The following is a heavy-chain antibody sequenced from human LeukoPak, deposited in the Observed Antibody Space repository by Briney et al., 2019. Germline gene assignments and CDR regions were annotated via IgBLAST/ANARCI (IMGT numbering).Heavy chain of an antibody. V-gene: IGHV3-23*01. CDR1: GFTFSSYA. J-gene: IGHJ4*02. Sequence: PGGSLRLSCAASGFTFSSYAMSWVRQAPGKGLEWVSAISGSGDSTYYADSVKGRFTISRDNAKNSLYLQMNSLRAEDTAVYYCARSKDWNDSGFDYWGQGTLVTVSS. D-gene: IGHD1-1*01. CDR3: ARSKDWNDSGFDY. CDR2: ISGSGDST.